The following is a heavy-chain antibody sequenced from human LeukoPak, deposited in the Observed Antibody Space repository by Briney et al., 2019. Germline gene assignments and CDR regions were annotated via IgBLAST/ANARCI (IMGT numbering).Heavy chain of an antibody. Sequence: SDILSLTRTLDDGSTTSTCWTWIRHPPGNRLGWIGYIFYSGSTNYNPSLKSRVTISVDTYRNQFSLKLSAVAAAYTAVYSCAIDRRANWYFDFWGRGTLVTVSS. J-gene: IGHJ2*01. CDR3: AIDRRANWYFDF. CDR1: DGSTTSTC. V-gene: IGHV4-59*01. CDR2: IFYSGST.